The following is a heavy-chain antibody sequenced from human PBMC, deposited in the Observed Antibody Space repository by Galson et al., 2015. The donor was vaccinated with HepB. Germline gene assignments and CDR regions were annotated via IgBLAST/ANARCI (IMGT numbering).Heavy chain of an antibody. CDR3: ARGPRVDYYDSSGYYLGRAFDI. V-gene: IGHV1-69*10. J-gene: IGHJ3*02. Sequence: SVKVSCKASGGTFSSYAISWVRQAPGQGLEWMGGIIPILGIANYAQKFQGRVTITADKSTSTAYMELSSLRSEDTAAYYCARGPRVDYYDSSGYYLGRAFDIWGQGTMVTVSS. D-gene: IGHD3-22*01. CDR2: IIPILGIA. CDR1: GGTFSSYA.